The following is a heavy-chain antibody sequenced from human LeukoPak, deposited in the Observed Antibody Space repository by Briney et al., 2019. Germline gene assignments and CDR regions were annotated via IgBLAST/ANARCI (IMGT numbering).Heavy chain of an antibody. CDR2: IIPIFGTA. J-gene: IGHJ4*02. CDR1: GGAFSSYA. CDR3: ARSYYYDSSGYLGYFDY. Sequence: ASVKVSCKASGGAFSSYAISWVRQAPGQGLEWMGGIIPIFGTANYAQKFQGRVTITTDESTSTAYMELSSLRSEDTAVYYCARSYYYDSSGYLGYFDYWGQGTLVTVSS. V-gene: IGHV1-69*05. D-gene: IGHD3-22*01.